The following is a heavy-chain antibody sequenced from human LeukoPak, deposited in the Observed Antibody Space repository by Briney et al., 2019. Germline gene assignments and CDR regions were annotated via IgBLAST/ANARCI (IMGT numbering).Heavy chain of an antibody. CDR3: ARDRGAPVTFDI. D-gene: IGHD3-10*01. CDR1: GGSISSGDFY. V-gene: IGHV4-30-4*01. J-gene: IGHJ3*02. CDR2: ISYTEST. Sequence: KSSQTLSLTCTVSGGSISSGDFYWTWIRQPPGKGLEWIGYISYTESTDYNPSLKSRVIISGDTSENQFSLKLRSVTAADTAVYYCARDRGAPVTFDIWGQGTLVTVSS.